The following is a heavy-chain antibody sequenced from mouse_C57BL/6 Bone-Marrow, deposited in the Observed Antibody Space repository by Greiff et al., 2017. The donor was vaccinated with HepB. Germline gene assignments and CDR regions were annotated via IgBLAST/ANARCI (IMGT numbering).Heavy chain of an antibody. Sequence: EVQLQESGGGLVKPGGSLKLSCAASGFTFSDYGMHWVRQAPEKGLEWVAYISSGSSTIYYADTVKGRFTISRDNAKNTLFLQMTSLRSEDTAMYYCARNYGILYAMDYWGQGTSVTVSS. J-gene: IGHJ4*01. V-gene: IGHV5-17*01. D-gene: IGHD2-1*01. CDR1: GFTFSDYG. CDR2: ISSGSSTI. CDR3: ARNYGILYAMDY.